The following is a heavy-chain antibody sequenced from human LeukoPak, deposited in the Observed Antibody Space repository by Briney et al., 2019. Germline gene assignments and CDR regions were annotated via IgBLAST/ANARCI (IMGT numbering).Heavy chain of an antibody. CDR2: IYTSGST. J-gene: IGHJ4*02. CDR3: ARAEGYDFWSGYFRFGSFDY. D-gene: IGHD3-3*01. Sequence: PSETLSLTCTVSGGSISSGSYYWSWIRQPAGKGLEWIGRIYTSGSTNYNPSLKSRVTISVDTSKNQFSLKLSSVTAADTAVYYCARAEGYDFWSGYFRFGSFDYWGQGTLVTVSS. CDR1: GGSISSGSYY. V-gene: IGHV4-61*02.